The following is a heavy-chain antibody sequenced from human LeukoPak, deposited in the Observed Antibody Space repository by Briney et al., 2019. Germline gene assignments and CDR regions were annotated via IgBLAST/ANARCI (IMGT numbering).Heavy chain of an antibody. CDR3: AGLVGRYSSGLYYYYFDY. CDR2: MYLSGTT. V-gene: IGHV4-4*02. Sequence: PSETLSLTCTVSGDSINSLDMWSWVRQPPGKGLEWIGEMYLSGTTHSNPSVKSRVTISIDKSKNQFFLNLSSVTAADTAVYYCAGLVGRYSSGLYYYYFDYWGQGTLVTVSS. J-gene: IGHJ4*02. CDR1: GDSINSLDM. D-gene: IGHD3-22*01.